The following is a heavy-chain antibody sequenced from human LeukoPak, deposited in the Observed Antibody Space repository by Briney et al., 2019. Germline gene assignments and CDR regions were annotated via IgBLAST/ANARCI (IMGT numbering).Heavy chain of an antibody. J-gene: IGHJ4*02. V-gene: IGHV3-48*01. D-gene: IGHD3-22*01. CDR3: ARAGEDSRGHYQGFDY. CDR2: ISPSGTFI. Sequence: GGSLRLSCAASGFTFSSYSMNWVRQAPGKGLEWVSYISPSGTFIYNTDSVEGRFAISRDNAKNSVYLQMRSLRAEDTAVYYCARAGEDSRGHYQGFDYWGQGTLVTVSS. CDR1: GFTFSSYS.